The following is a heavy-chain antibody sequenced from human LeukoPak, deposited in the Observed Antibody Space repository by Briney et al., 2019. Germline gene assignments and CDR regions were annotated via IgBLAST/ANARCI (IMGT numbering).Heavy chain of an antibody. CDR1: GGSFSGYY. CDR2: INHSGST. CDR3: ARGAGIVVVPAAKRFDP. D-gene: IGHD2-2*01. J-gene: IGHJ5*02. V-gene: IGHV4-34*01. Sequence: TTSETLSLTCAVYGGSFSGYYWSWIRQPPGKGLEWIGEINHSGSTNYNPSLKSRVTISVDTSKNQFSLKLSSATAADTAVYYCARGAGIVVVPAAKRFDPWGQGTLVTVSS.